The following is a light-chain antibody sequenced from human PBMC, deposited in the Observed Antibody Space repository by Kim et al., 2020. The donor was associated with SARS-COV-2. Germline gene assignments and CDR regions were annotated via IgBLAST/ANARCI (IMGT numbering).Light chain of an antibody. V-gene: IGKV1-5*01. CDR1: QSISNL. Sequence: DIQMTQSPSTLSASVRDRVTITCRASQSISNLLAWYQQKPGKAPKLLIYEASSLESGVPPRFSGSGFGTEFTLIISSLQPDDFATYYCQQYNSYSTFGQGTKVDIK. CDR2: EAS. J-gene: IGKJ1*01. CDR3: QQYNSYST.